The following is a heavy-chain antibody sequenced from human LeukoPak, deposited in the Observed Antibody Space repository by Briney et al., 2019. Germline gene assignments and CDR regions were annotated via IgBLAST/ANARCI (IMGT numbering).Heavy chain of an antibody. CDR3: ARWQEAWSAFNI. V-gene: IGHV4-59*01. J-gene: IGHJ3*02. Sequence: SETLSLTCTVSGGSMNNYCWNWIRQPPGKGLQWIGYNCYSGGTDYNPSLKSRVTISLDTSKSQFSLKMSSVTAADTAVYYRARWQEAWSAFNIWGQGTMVTVSS. CDR1: GGSMNNYC. CDR2: NCYSGGT.